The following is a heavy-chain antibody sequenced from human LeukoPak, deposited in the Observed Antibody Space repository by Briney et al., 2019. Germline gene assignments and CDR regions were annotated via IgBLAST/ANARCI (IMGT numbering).Heavy chain of an antibody. D-gene: IGHD5-18*01. J-gene: IGHJ1*01. CDR2: ISGSGGTT. CDR3: AKDQGIQLWLKYFQH. Sequence: GGSLRLSCAASGFTFNNYATTWVRQAPGKGLEWVSAISGSGGTTLYADSVKGRFTISRDNSKSPLYLQMNSLRAEDTAVYYCAKDQGIQLWLKYFQHWGQGTLVTVSS. V-gene: IGHV3-23*01. CDR1: GFTFNNYA.